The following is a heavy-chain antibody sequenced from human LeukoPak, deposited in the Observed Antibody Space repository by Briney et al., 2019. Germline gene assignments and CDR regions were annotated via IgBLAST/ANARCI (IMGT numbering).Heavy chain of an antibody. V-gene: IGHV5-51*01. CDR3: ARHRTDYGDHYYFYYMDV. J-gene: IGHJ6*03. D-gene: IGHD4-17*01. CDR2: IYPGDSDT. CDR1: GYSFTSYW. Sequence: GESLQISCNGSGYSFTSYWIGWVRQMPGKGLEWMGIIYPGDSDTRYSPSFQGQVTISADKSISTAYLQWSSLKASDTAMYYCARHRTDYGDHYYFYYMDVWGKGTTVTVSS.